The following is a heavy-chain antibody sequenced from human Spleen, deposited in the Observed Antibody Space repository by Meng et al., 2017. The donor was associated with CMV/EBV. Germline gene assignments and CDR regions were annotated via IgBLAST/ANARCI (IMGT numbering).Heavy chain of an antibody. CDR2: IYSGGSST. CDR1: GITISTTY. J-gene: IGHJ4*02. D-gene: IGHD3-22*01. V-gene: IGHV3-23*03. Sequence: GESLKISCAASGITISTTYMSWIRQAPGKGLEWVSVIYSGGSSTYYADSVKGRFTISRDNSKNTLYLQMNSLRAEDTAVYYCAKNPGYYDSTPFDYWGQGTLVTVSS. CDR3: AKNPGYYDSTPFDY.